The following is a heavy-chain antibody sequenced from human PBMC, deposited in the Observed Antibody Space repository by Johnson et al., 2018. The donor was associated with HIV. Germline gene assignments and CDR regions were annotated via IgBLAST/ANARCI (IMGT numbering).Heavy chain of an antibody. CDR1: GFTLSGYD. CDR3: ARRSARSGGFDL. Sequence: VQLVESGGGLVQPGGSLRLSCAASGFTLSGYDMHSVRQATGKGLEWVSEIDSVGDTYYPPSVKGRLTTSRENANNSLYLEMSSLRAGDTAVYYCARRSARSGGFDLWGQGTMVTVSS. CDR2: IDSVGDT. V-gene: IGHV3-13*01. J-gene: IGHJ3*01. D-gene: IGHD2-8*02.